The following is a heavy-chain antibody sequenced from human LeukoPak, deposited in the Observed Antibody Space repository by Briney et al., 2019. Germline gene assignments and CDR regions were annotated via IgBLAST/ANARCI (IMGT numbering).Heavy chain of an antibody. Sequence: GGSLRLSCAASGFTFSSYAMSWVRQAPGKGLEWVSAISGSGGSTYYADSVKGRFTISRDNSKNTLYLQMNSLRAEDTAVYHCAKDGLVLTGYYNYYYGMDVWGQGTTVTVSS. V-gene: IGHV3-23*01. CDR3: AKDGLVLTGYYNYYYGMDV. CDR2: ISGSGGST. CDR1: GFTFSSYA. D-gene: IGHD3-9*01. J-gene: IGHJ6*02.